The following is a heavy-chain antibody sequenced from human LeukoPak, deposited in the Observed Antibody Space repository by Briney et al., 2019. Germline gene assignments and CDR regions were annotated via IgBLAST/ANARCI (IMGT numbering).Heavy chain of an antibody. D-gene: IGHD3-22*01. Sequence: SETLSLTCTVSGGSISSSSYYWGWIRQPPGKGLEWIGSIYYSGSTYYNPSLKSRVTISVDTSKNQFSLKLSSVTAADTAVYYCARAETYHYDSSGFPFWGQGTLVTVSS. CDR3: ARAETYHYDSSGFPF. CDR1: GGSISSSSYY. V-gene: IGHV4-39*07. J-gene: IGHJ4*02. CDR2: IYYSGST.